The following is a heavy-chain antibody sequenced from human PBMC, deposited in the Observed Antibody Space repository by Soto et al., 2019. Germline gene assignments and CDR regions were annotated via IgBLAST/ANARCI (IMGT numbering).Heavy chain of an antibody. CDR2: IWYDGSNK. CDR3: AKQRNYDFWSGYPGDAFDI. V-gene: IGHV3-33*03. CDR1: GFTFSSYG. Sequence: GGSLRLSCAASGFTFSSYGMHWVRQAPGKGLEWVAVIWYDGSNKYYADSVKGRFTISRDNAKNTLYLQMNSLRAEDTALYYCAKQRNYDFWSGYPGDAFDIWGQGTMVTVSS. D-gene: IGHD3-3*01. J-gene: IGHJ3*02.